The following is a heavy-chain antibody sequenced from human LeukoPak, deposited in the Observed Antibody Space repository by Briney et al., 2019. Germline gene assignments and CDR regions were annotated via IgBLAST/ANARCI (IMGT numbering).Heavy chain of an antibody. CDR3: TTSLSGRYSSSLDI. D-gene: IGHD1-26*01. J-gene: IGHJ3*02. Sequence: GSLRLSCAASGFTFSSYAMSWVRQAPGKGLEWVGRFTSKTDNYAPAYTASLKGRFTISRDDSKNTADLQMNSLKIEDTAVYYCTTSLSGRYSSSLDIWGQGTMVTVSS. V-gene: IGHV3-73*01. CDR1: GFTFSSYA. CDR2: FTSKTDNYAP.